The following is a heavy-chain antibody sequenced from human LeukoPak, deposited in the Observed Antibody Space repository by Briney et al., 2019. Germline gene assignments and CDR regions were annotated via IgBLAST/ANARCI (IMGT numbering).Heavy chain of an antibody. CDR1: GFTFSSYA. J-gene: IGHJ3*02. CDR2: ISGSGGST. Sequence: GGSLRLSCAASGFTFSSYAMSWVRQAPGKGLEWVSAISGSGGSTYYADSVKGRFTISRDNSKNTLYLQMNSLGAEDTAVYYCASSGHYYDSSGILDGAFDIWGQGTMVTVSS. D-gene: IGHD3-22*01. CDR3: ASSGHYYDSSGILDGAFDI. V-gene: IGHV3-23*01.